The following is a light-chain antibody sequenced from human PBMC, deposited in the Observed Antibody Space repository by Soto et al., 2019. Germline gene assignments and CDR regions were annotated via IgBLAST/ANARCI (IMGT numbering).Light chain of an antibody. CDR2: GAS. V-gene: IGKV3-15*01. Sequence: EIVMTQSPATLSVSPGERATLSCRASQSVSGNLAWYQHKPGQAPRLLIYGASTRATGIPARFSGSGSGTEFTLTISSLHSEDFAVYYCQQCNSWPRTFGQGTKLEIK. CDR3: QQCNSWPRT. J-gene: IGKJ2*01. CDR1: QSVSGN.